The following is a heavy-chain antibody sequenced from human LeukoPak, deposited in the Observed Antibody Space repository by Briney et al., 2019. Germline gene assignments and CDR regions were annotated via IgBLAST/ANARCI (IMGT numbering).Heavy chain of an antibody. V-gene: IGHV3-30*04. J-gene: IGHJ4*02. CDR2: ISYDGSNK. D-gene: IGHD1-14*01. CDR1: GFTFSSYA. CDR3: ARVNPLDY. Sequence: GGSLRLSCAASGFTFSSYAMHWVRQAPGKGLEWVAVISYDGSNKYYADSVKGRFTISRDNSKNTLYLQMNSLRAEDTAVYYCARVNPLDYWGQGTLVTVSS.